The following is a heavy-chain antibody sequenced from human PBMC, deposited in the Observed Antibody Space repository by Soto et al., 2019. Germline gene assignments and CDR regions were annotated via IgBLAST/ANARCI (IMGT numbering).Heavy chain of an antibody. J-gene: IGHJ6*02. Sequence: GGSLRLSCAASGFTFSSYSMNWVRQAPGKGLEWVSYISSSSSTIYYADSVKGRFTISRDNAKNSLYLQMNSLRAEDTAVYYCARDLLYCSSTICHEIYYYYGMGVWGQGTTVTVSS. CDR3: ARDLLYCSSTICHEIYYYYGMGV. D-gene: IGHD2-2*01. CDR1: GFTFSSYS. CDR2: ISSSSSTI. V-gene: IGHV3-48*01.